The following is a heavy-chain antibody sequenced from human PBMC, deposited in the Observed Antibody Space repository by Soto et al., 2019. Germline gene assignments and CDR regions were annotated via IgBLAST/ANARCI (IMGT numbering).Heavy chain of an antibody. CDR1: GGTFSSNG. Sequence: QVQLVQSGAEVKETGSSVKVSCKASGGTFSSNGISWMRQAPGQGLEWMGGIVPIFGTPKYAQKFQGRVTITAYESTSTAYMELSSLRPEYTAVYYCARDGVVVAHLHYWGQGTLVTVSS. D-gene: IGHD2-15*01. J-gene: IGHJ4*02. V-gene: IGHV1-69*01. CDR2: IVPIFGTP. CDR3: ARDGVVVAHLHY.